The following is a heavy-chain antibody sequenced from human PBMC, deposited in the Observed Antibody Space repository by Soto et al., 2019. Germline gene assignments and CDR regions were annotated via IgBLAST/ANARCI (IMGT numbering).Heavy chain of an antibody. Sequence: QVELQESGPGLVKPSGTLSLTCAVFGNSISTTNWWSWVRQSPGKGLEWIGEIYHSGTSNYNPSLKSRVTISLDKSKNQCSLKLSSVTAADTAVYYCARDVGYHYDGSPSGQFDFWGQGTLVIVSS. J-gene: IGHJ4*02. CDR2: IYHSGTS. D-gene: IGHD3-22*01. V-gene: IGHV4-4*02. CDR3: ARDVGYHYDGSPSGQFDF. CDR1: GNSISTTNW.